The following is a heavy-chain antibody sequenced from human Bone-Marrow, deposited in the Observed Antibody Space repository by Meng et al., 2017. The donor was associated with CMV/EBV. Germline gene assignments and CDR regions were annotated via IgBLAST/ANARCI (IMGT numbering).Heavy chain of an antibody. V-gene: IGHV1-69*10. Sequence: SVKVSCKASGGTFSSYAISWVRQAPGQGLEWMGGIIPILGIANYAQKFQGRVTITADKSTSTAYMELSSLRSEDTAVYYCARVIAAAGQGGFDPWGQGTLVTVSS. CDR3: ARVIAAAGQGGFDP. J-gene: IGHJ5*02. D-gene: IGHD6-13*01. CDR2: IIPILGIA. CDR1: GGTFSSYA.